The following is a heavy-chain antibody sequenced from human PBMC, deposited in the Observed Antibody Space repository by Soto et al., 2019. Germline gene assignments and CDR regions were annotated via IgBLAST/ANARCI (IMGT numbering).Heavy chain of an antibody. CDR1: GGTFSSYA. Sequence: VASVKVSCKASGGTFSSYAISWVRQAPGQGLEWMGGIIPIFGTANYAQKFQGRVTITADESTSTAYMELSSLRSEDTAVYYCARAAGDQPLLPFDYWGQGTLVTVSS. CDR3: ARAAGDQPLLPFDY. CDR2: IIPIFGTA. V-gene: IGHV1-69*13. J-gene: IGHJ4*02. D-gene: IGHD2-15*01.